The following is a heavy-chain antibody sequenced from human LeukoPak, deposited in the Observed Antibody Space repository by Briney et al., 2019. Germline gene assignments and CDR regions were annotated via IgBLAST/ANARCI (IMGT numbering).Heavy chain of an antibody. J-gene: IGHJ4*02. V-gene: IGHV3-48*04. D-gene: IGHD2-2*01. Sequence: GGSLRLSCAASGFTFSSYSMNWVRQAPGKGLEWVSYISSSSSTIYYADSVKGRFTISRDNVKNSLYLQMNSLRAEDTAVYYCARGKVVPAAISKQNFDYWGQGTLVTVSS. CDR3: ARGKVVPAAISKQNFDY. CDR1: GFTFSSYS. CDR2: ISSSSSTI.